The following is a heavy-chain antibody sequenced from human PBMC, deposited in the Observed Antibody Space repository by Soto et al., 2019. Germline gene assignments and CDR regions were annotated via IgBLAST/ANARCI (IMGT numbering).Heavy chain of an antibody. V-gene: IGHV3-74*01. CDR2: ISGDGVTT. J-gene: IGHJ4*02. CDR3: AREYYGLLTAYYTDY. Sequence: EVQLVESGGDLVQRGGSLRLSCAASGFPFSSYWMHWVRHTPGKGLDWVARISGDGVTTYYAYSVTGRFTVSRDNAKNTLSLQISGLRAEDTAVYYCAREYYGLLTAYYTDYWGQGTLVSVSS. D-gene: IGHD3-9*01. CDR1: GFPFSSYW.